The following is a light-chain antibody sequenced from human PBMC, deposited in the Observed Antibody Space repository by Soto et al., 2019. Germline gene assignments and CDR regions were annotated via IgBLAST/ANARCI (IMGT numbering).Light chain of an antibody. J-gene: IGKJ2*01. CDR1: QSISAW. CDR2: DAS. CDR3: QQDNSYPYT. V-gene: IGKV1-5*01. Sequence: DIQMTQSPSTLSASVGDRVTITCRASQSISAWLAWYQQKPGKAPKLLIYDASSIESGVPSRFSGSGSGTEFTLTISSLQPDDFATHSCQQDNSYPYTFGQGTKLEIK.